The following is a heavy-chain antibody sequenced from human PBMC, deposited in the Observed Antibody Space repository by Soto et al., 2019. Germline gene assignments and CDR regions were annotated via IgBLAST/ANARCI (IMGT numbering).Heavy chain of an antibody. J-gene: IGHJ6*03. V-gene: IGHV4-59*08. D-gene: IGHD4-17*01. CDR1: GVSISSYY. CDR2: IYYSGST. CDR3: ARLAGPRGPPTYGDYVFDYYYYMDV. Sequence: PSETLSLTCTVSGVSISSYYWSWIRQPPGKGLEWIGYIYYSGSTNYNPSLKSRVTISVDTSKNQFSLKLSSVTAADTAVYYCARLAGPRGPPTYGDYVFDYYYYMDVWGKGTTVTVSS.